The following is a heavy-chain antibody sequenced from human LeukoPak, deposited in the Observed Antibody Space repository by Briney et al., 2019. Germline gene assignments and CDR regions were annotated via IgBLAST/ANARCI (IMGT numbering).Heavy chain of an antibody. J-gene: IGHJ4*02. CDR1: GYTFTSYA. Sequence: ASVKVSCKASGYTFTSYAMNWVRQAPGQGLEWMGWINTNTGNPTYAQGFTGRFVFSLDTSVSTAYLQISSLKAGDTAVYYCARDPRPRSGAGYNYRVYWGQGTLVTVSS. CDR2: INTNTGNP. CDR3: ARDPRPRSGAGYNYRVY. D-gene: IGHD5-24*01. V-gene: IGHV7-4-1*02.